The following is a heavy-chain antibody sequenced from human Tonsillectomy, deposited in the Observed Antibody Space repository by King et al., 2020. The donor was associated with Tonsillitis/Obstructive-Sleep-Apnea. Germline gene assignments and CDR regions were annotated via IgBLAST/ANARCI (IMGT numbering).Heavy chain of an antibody. CDR2: IISKAYGGTT. D-gene: IGHD6-13*01. Sequence: VQLVQSGGGLVQPGRSLRLSCTASGFTFGDYAMNWVRQAPGKGLEWVGFIISKAYGGTTEYSASVQVRFTISRDDSKSISYLQMNSLKTEDTAVYYCTRVGSGITAVYGIDVWGQGTTVTVSS. CDR3: TRVGSGITAVYGIDV. V-gene: IGHV3-49*04. J-gene: IGHJ6*02. CDR1: GFTFGDYA.